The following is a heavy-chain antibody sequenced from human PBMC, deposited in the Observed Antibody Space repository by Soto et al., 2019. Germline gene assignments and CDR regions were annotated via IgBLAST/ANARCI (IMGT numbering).Heavy chain of an antibody. CDR2: IYPGDSDT. J-gene: IGHJ4*02. V-gene: IGHV5-51*01. CDR1: GYSFTSYW. Sequence: GESLKISCKGSGYSFTSYWIGWVRQMPGKGLEWMGIIYPGDSDTRYSPSFQGQVTISADKSISTAYLQWSSLKASDTAMYYCARHGGDYYDSSGPPAHWGQGTLVTVSS. CDR3: ARHGGDYYDSSGPPAH. D-gene: IGHD3-22*01.